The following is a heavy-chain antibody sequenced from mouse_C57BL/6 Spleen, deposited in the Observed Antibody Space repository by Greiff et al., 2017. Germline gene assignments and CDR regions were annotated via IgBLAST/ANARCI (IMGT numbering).Heavy chain of an antibody. CDR3: ARAGGDYDMDY. J-gene: IGHJ4*01. D-gene: IGHD1-1*02. V-gene: IGHV1-80*01. Sequence: QVQLQQSGAELVKPGASVKISCKASGYAFSSYWMNWVKQRPGKGLEWIGQLYPGDGDTNYNGKFKGKATLTADKSSSTAYMQLSSLTSEDAAVYCCARAGGDYDMDYGGQGTSVTVSS. CDR2: LYPGDGDT. CDR1: GYAFSSYW.